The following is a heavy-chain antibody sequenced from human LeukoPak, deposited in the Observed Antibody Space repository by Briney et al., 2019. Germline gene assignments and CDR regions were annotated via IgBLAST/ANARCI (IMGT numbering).Heavy chain of an antibody. CDR2: ISSSSSYI. CDR3: ASSLVDTAMARTDY. D-gene: IGHD5-18*01. CDR1: GFTFSSYS. J-gene: IGHJ4*02. V-gene: IGHV3-21*01. Sequence: GGSLRLSCAASGFTFSSYSMNWVRQAPGKGLEWVSSISSSSSYIYYADSVKGRFTISRDNAKNSLDLQMNSLRAEDTAVYYCASSLVDTAMARTDYWGQGTLVTVSS.